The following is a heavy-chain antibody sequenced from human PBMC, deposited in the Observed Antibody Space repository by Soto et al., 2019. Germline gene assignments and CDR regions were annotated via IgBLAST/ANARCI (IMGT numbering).Heavy chain of an antibody. CDR3: ARSYSSYVFDCFDP. CDR2: ISYSGST. Sequence: SETLSLTWPVTVGSISSYYWSWIRTPPGKGLAWIGYISYSGSTNYNPSLKSRVTISVDTSKNQFTLKLSSVTAADTAVYYCARSYSSYVFDCFDPWGHGTLVTVSS. J-gene: IGHJ5*02. D-gene: IGHD6-6*01. CDR1: VGSISSYY. V-gene: IGHV4-59*01.